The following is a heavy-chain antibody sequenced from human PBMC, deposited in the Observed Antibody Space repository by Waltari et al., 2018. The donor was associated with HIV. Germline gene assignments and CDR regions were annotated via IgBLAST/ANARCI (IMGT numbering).Heavy chain of an antibody. Sequence: QVQLVASGGGLVQPGGSLRLSCPASGFTFTDSYMSWIRQAPGKGLEWVSYISSSGSTIYYADSVKGRFTISRDNAKNSLYLQMNSLRAEDTAVYYCARDVSPELYYYYGMDVWGQGTTVTVSS. CDR2: ISSSGSTI. V-gene: IGHV3-11*01. CDR3: ARDVSPELYYYYGMDV. J-gene: IGHJ6*02. D-gene: IGHD1-7*01. CDR1: GFTFTDSY.